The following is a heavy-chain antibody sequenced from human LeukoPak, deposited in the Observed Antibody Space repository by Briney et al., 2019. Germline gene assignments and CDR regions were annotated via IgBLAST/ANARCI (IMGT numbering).Heavy chain of an antibody. J-gene: IGHJ4*02. CDR1: GYTFTGYY. V-gene: IGHV1-18*04. CDR2: ISAYNGNT. D-gene: IGHD6-13*01. CDR3: ARDSSSWLIDY. Sequence: ASVKVSCKASGYTFTGYYMHWVRQAPGQGLEWMGWISAYNGNTNYAQKLQGRVTMTTDTSTSTAYMELRSLRSDDTAVYYCARDSSSWLIDYWGQGTLVTVSS.